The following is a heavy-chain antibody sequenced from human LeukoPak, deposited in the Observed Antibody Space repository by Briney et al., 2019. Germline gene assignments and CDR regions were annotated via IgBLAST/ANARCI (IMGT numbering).Heavy chain of an antibody. CDR2: ISYDGSNK. Sequence: GGSLRLSCVASGFIFGDYWMRWVRQAPGRGLEWVAIISYDGSNKYYADSVKGRFTISRDNSKNTLYLQMNSLRAEDTAVYYCARGTLETNWGQGTLVTVSS. D-gene: IGHD5-24*01. V-gene: IGHV3-30-3*01. CDR1: GFIFGDYW. J-gene: IGHJ4*02. CDR3: ARGTLETN.